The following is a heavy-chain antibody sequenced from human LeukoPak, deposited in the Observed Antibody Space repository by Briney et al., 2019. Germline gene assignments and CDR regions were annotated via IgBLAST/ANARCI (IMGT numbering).Heavy chain of an antibody. J-gene: IGHJ4*02. CDR3: AREVVIAATYDY. Sequence: SETLTLTCTVSGDTISVDYWNWIRQSPGKGLEWIGYIYYTGRIKYNPSLASRLTISIDRSKSQFSLRLTSVTAADTAVYYCAREVVIAATYDYWGQGTLVTVSS. D-gene: IGHD2-15*01. V-gene: IGHV4-59*01. CDR2: IYYTGRI. CDR1: GDTISVDY.